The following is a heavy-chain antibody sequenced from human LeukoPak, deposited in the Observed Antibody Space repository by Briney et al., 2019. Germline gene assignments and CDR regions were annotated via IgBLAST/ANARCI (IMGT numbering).Heavy chain of an antibody. CDR2: IKQDGSEK. CDR1: GFTFSSYW. Sequence: GGSLRLSCAASGFTFSSYWMSWVRQAPGKGLEWGANIKQDGSEKYYVDSVKGRFTISRDNAKNSLYLQMNSLRAEDTAVYYCARDWTYYYDSSGYYYEKYYFDYWGQGTLVTVSS. J-gene: IGHJ4*02. V-gene: IGHV3-7*01. CDR3: ARDWTYYYDSSGYYYEKYYFDY. D-gene: IGHD3-22*01.